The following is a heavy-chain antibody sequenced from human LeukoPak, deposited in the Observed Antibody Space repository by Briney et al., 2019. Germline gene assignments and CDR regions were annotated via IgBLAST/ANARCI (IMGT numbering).Heavy chain of an antibody. J-gene: IGHJ6*02. CDR1: GFTFSSYG. D-gene: IGHD6-13*01. CDR3: AKDRIAAAGRVGLDYYYYGMDV. Sequence: GGSLRLSCAASGFTFSSYGMHWVRQAPGKGLEWVAVIWYDGSNKYYADSVKGRFTISRDNSKNTLYLQMNSLRAEDTAVYYCAKDRIAAAGRVGLDYYYYGMDVWGQGTAVTVSS. V-gene: IGHV3-30*02. CDR2: IWYDGSNK.